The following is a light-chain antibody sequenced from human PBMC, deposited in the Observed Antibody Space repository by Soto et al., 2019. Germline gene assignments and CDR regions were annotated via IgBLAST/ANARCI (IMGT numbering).Light chain of an antibody. J-gene: IGLJ1*01. Sequence: QSALTQPASVSGSPGQSITISCTGTSSDVGGYNYVSWYQQHPGKAPKLMIYDVSNRPSGGSNRFSGSKSGNTASLTISGLQAEDEADYYCSSYTSSSTYVFGAGTKVTV. CDR3: SSYTSSSTYV. V-gene: IGLV2-14*01. CDR2: DVS. CDR1: SSDVGGYNY.